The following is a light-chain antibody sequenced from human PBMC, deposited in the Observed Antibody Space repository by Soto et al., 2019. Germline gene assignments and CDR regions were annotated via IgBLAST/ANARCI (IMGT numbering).Light chain of an antibody. Sequence: EIVLTQSPGTLSLSPGERATLSCRASQSVSSSYLAWYQQKPGQAPRLPIYGASSRATGIPDRFSGSGSGTDFTLTISRLEPEDFAVYYCQQYGSSPTGTFGQGTKVEIK. CDR3: QQYGSSPTGT. CDR2: GAS. CDR1: QSVSSSY. V-gene: IGKV3-20*01. J-gene: IGKJ1*01.